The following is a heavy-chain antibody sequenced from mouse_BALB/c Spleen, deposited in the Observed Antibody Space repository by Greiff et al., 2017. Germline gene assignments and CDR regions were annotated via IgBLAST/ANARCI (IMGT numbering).Heavy chain of an antibody. D-gene: IGHD1-1*01. V-gene: IGHV5-6-4*01. Sequence: EVQLVESGGGLVKPGGSLKLSCAASGFTFSSYTMSWVRQTPEKRLEWVATISSGGSYTYYPDSVKGRFTISRDNAKNTLYLQMSSLKSEDTAMYYCTRALRDDFDYWGQGTTLTVSS. J-gene: IGHJ2*01. CDR2: ISSGGSYT. CDR3: TRALRDDFDY. CDR1: GFTFSSYT.